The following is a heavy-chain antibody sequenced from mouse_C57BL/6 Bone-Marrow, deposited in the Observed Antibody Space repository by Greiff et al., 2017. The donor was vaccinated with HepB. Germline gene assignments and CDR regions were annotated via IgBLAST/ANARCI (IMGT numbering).Heavy chain of an antibody. V-gene: IGHV1-69*01. D-gene: IGHD3-2*02. CDR2: IDPSDSYT. J-gene: IGHJ2*01. CDR1: GYTFTSYW. CDR3: AIYRSSGYDYFDY. Sequence: VQLQQPGAELVMPGASVKLSCKASGYTFTSYWMHWVKQRPGQGLEWIGEIDPSDSYTNYNQKFKGKSTLTVDKSSSTAYLQLSSLTSEDSAVYYCAIYRSSGYDYFDYWGQGTTLTVSS.